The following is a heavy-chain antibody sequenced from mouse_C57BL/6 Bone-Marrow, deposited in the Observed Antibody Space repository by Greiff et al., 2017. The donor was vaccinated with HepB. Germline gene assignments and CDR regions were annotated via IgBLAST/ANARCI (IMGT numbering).Heavy chain of an antibody. D-gene: IGHD1-1*01. V-gene: IGHV7-3*01. CDR3: ARYAYGSLDY. J-gene: IGHJ2*01. CDR2: IRNKATGYTT. Sequence: EVQLVESGGGLVQPGGSLSLSCAASGFTFTDYYMSWVRQPPGKALEWLGFIRNKATGYTTEYSASVKGRFTISRDNAQSILYLQMNALRAEDSATYYCARYAYGSLDYWGQGTTLTVSS. CDR1: GFTFTDYY.